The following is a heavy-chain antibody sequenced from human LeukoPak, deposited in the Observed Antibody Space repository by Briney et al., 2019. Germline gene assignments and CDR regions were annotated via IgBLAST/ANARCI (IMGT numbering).Heavy chain of an antibody. CDR1: GFTFSSYE. V-gene: IGHV3-21*01. CDR2: ISTSSSYI. CDR3: ARNDYSYWYFDL. Sequence: GGSLRLSCAASGFTFSSYEMNWVRQAPGKGLEWVSSISTSSSYIYYADSVKGRFTISRDNAKNSLYLQMNSLRAEDTAVYYCARNDYSYWYFDLWGRGTLVTVSS. J-gene: IGHJ2*01. D-gene: IGHD4-11*01.